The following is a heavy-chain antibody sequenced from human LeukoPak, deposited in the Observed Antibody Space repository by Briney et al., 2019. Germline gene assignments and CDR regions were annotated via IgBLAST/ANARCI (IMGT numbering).Heavy chain of an antibody. CDR1: GFTFSSYG. V-gene: IGHV3-33*01. CDR2: IWYDGSNK. J-gene: IGHJ4*02. CDR3: AAWGRDPLDY. D-gene: IGHD3-16*01. Sequence: GRSLRLSCAASGFTFSSYGMHWVRQAPGKGLEWVAVIWYDGSNKYYADSVKGRFTISRDNSKNTLYQQMNSLRAEDTAVYYCAAWGRDPLDYWGQGTLVTVSS.